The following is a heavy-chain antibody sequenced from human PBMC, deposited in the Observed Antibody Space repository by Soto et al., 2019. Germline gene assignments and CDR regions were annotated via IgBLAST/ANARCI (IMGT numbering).Heavy chain of an antibody. D-gene: IGHD6-19*01. Sequence: QVQLVQSGAEVKKPGSSAKVSCKASGGTFSSYAISWVRQAPGQGLEWMGGIIPLVGTANYAQKFQGRVTITADVSTSTAYMELSSMRSADTAVYYCARECGIALAERGDAFDIWGQGTMVTVSS. CDR3: ARECGIALAERGDAFDI. CDR2: IIPLVGTA. V-gene: IGHV1-69*12. CDR1: GGTFSSYA. J-gene: IGHJ3*02.